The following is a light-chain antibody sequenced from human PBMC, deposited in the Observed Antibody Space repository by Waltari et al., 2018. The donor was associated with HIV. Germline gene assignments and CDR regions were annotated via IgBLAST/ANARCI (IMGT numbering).Light chain of an antibody. Sequence: QSALTQPASVSGSPGQSITISCTDTSSPDVTYNPVSWYQQYPGNAPKRIIYDVFNRPSGVSNLVSGSKSGNTAALTISGLQAEDEADYHCCSYIGSNNLVFAGGTKVTV. CDR2: DVF. V-gene: IGLV2-23*02. CDR1: SSPDVTYNP. J-gene: IGLJ2*01. CDR3: CSYIGSNNLV.